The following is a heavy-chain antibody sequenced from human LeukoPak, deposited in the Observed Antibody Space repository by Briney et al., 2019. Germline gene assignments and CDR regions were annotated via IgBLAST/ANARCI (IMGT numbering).Heavy chain of an antibody. CDR1: GGSVSSGTYY. J-gene: IGHJ3*02. Sequence: SETLSLTCTVSGGSVSSGTYYWSWIRQPPGKGLEWIGYIYYSGSTYYNPSLKSRVTISVDTSKNQFSLKLSSVTAADTAVYYCARPTYYYDSSGRRGAFDIWGQGTMVTVSS. CDR3: ARPTYYYDSSGRRGAFDI. V-gene: IGHV4-61*01. D-gene: IGHD3-22*01. CDR2: IYYSGST.